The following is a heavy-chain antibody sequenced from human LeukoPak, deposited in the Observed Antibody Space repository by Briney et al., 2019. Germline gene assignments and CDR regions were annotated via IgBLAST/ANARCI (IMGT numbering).Heavy chain of an antibody. CDR1: GFTFSSYS. V-gene: IGHV3-21*01. CDR3: ARVYCSSTSCVDRRFDY. J-gene: IGHJ4*02. D-gene: IGHD2-2*01. CDR2: ISSSSSYI. Sequence: PGGSLRLSCAASGFTFSSYSMNWVRQAPGKGLEWVSSISSSSSYIYYADSEKGRFSISRDNAKNSLYLQMNSLRAEDTAVYYCARVYCSSTSCVDRRFDYWGQGTLVTVSS.